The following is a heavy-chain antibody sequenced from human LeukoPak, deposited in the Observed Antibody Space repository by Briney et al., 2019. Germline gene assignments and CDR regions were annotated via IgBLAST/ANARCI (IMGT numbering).Heavy chain of an antibody. J-gene: IGHJ3*02. Sequence: ASVKVSCKVSGYTLTELSMHWVRQAPGKGLEWMGGFDPEDGETIYAQKFQGRVTMTEDTSTDTAYMELSSLRSEDTAVYYCASSAGTTGGDAFDIWGQGTMVTVSS. V-gene: IGHV1-24*01. CDR2: FDPEDGET. D-gene: IGHD1-7*01. CDR3: ASSAGTTGGDAFDI. CDR1: GYTLTELS.